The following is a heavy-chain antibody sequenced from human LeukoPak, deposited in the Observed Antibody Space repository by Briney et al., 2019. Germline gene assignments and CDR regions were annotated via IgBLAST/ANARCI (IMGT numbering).Heavy chain of an antibody. J-gene: IGHJ6*02. V-gene: IGHV1-69*13. CDR3: ARVRYCSSTSCYIFSGVRYYYYGMDV. CDR2: IIPIFGTA. D-gene: IGHD2-2*02. CDR1: GGTFSSYA. Sequence: SVKVSFKASGGTFSSYAISWARQAPGQGLEWMGGIIPIFGTANYAQKFQGRVTITADESTSTAYMELSSLRSEDTAVYYCARVRYCSSTSCYIFSGVRYYYYGMDVWGQGTTVTVSS.